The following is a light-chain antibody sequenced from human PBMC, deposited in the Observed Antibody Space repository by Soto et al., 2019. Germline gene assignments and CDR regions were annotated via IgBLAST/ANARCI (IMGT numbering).Light chain of an antibody. V-gene: IGKV3-20*01. Sequence: EIVLTQSPGTLSLSPGEGATLSCKASQSVSSTYLAWYQHKPGQAPRLLIYATSSRATGIPDRFSGSGFGTDFTLTINRLEPEDCAVYDCQLYDNSLYTFGPGTKVEIK. CDR2: ATS. J-gene: IGKJ3*01. CDR3: QLYDNSLYT. CDR1: QSVSSTY.